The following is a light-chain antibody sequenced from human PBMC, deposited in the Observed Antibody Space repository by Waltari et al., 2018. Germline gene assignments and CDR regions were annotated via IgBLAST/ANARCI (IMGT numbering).Light chain of an antibody. V-gene: IGKV1-5*03. Sequence: DIQMTQSPSTLSASVGDRVTITCRASQSINNWLAWYQQKPGKAPKLLIYKASSLESGVPSRFSGSGSGTEFTLTISSLQPDDSATYYCQQYNSYWTFGQGTKVEIK. CDR1: QSINNW. CDR2: KAS. J-gene: IGKJ1*01. CDR3: QQYNSYWT.